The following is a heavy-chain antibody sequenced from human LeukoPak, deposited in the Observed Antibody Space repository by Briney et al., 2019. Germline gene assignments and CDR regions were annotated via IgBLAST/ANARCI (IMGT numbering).Heavy chain of an antibody. J-gene: IGHJ5*02. V-gene: IGHV6-1*01. CDR1: GDSVSSNSAA. Sequence: SQTLSLTCAISGDSVSSNSAAWNWIRQSPSRGLEWLGRTYYRSKWYNDYAVSVESRMSINPDTSKNQFSLKLSSVTAADTAVYYCARGLNGSVNNPFDPWGQGTLVTVSS. CDR2: TYYRSKWYN. D-gene: IGHD3-10*01. CDR3: ARGLNGSVNNPFDP.